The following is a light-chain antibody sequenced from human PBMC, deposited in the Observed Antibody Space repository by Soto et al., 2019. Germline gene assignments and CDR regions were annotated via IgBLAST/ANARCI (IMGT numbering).Light chain of an antibody. V-gene: IGLV1-36*01. CDR2: YDD. Sequence: QSVLTQPPSVSEAPRQRVTISCSGSSSNIGNNAVNWYQQLPGKAPKLLIYYDDLLPSGVSDRFSGSKPGTSASLAISGLQSEDEADYYCAAWDDSLNALVFGGGTKLTVL. J-gene: IGLJ3*02. CDR1: SSNIGNNA. CDR3: AAWDDSLNALV.